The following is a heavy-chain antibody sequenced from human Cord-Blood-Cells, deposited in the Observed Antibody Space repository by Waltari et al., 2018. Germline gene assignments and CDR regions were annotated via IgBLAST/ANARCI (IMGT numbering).Heavy chain of an antibody. CDR2: IKHRGST. D-gene: IGHD3-3*01. CDR3: ARSISEFWSGYYFAFDI. V-gene: IGHV4-34*01. Sequence: QVQLQQWGAGLLKPSETLSLTCAVYGGSFSGYYWSWIRQPPGKGLEWSGEIKHRGSTNEHPDSKSRVTTSGDTSKNQFSLKLSAVTAADTAVYYCARSISEFWSGYYFAFDIWGQGTMVTVSS. CDR1: GGSFSGYY. J-gene: IGHJ3*02.